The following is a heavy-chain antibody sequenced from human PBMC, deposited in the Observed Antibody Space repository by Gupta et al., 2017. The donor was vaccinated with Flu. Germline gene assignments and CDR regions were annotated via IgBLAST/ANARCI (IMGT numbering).Heavy chain of an antibody. CDR3: AAGHWAK. D-gene: IGHD3-16*01. CDR2: ISSSGVT. J-gene: IGHJ4*02. V-gene: IGHV3-48*03. CDR1: GFTLPIHE. Sequence: VQLVVSGGGLVQLGGALRLYCAASGFTLPIHELRGVRQAPGTGLEWVSCISSSGVTYYGDPVRGRVTISRDNDKNSLYLKMGGLRDEVTAVYYCAAGHWAKWGQGTVVTVSS.